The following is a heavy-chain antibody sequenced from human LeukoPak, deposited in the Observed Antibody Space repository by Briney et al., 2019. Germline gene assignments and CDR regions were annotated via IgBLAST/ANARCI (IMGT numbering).Heavy chain of an antibody. CDR2: ISSSSSTI. CDR1: GFTFSSYA. D-gene: IGHD3-22*01. Sequence: PGGSLRLSCAASGFTFSSYAMSWVRQAPGKGLEWVSAISSSSSTIYYADSVKGRFTISRDNAKNSLYLQMNSLRSEDTAVYYCARGASSGYPHAFDIWGQGTMVTVSS. V-gene: IGHV3-48*04. J-gene: IGHJ3*02. CDR3: ARGASSGYPHAFDI.